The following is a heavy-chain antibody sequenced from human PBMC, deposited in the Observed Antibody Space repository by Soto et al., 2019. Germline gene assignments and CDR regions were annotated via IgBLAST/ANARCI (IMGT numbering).Heavy chain of an antibody. J-gene: IGHJ4*02. D-gene: IGHD3-16*02. CDR2: ISYDGSNK. CDR3: ARVGGALDY. Sequence: PGGSLRLSCAASGFTFSSYAMPWARQAPGKGLEWVAVISYDGSNKYYAGSVKGRFTISRDNSKNTLYLQMNSLRADDTAVYYCARVGGALDYWGQGTLVTVTS. V-gene: IGHV3-30-3*01. CDR1: GFTFSSYA.